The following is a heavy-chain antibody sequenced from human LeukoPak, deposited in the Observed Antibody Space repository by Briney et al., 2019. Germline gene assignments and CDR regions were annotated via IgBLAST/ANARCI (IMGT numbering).Heavy chain of an antibody. J-gene: IGHJ4*02. D-gene: IGHD5-12*01. CDR2: ISAYNGNT. CDR1: GYTFTSYG. Sequence: ASVTVSCKASGYTFTSYGISWVRQAPGQGLEWMGWISAYNGNTNYTQKLQGRVTMTTDTSTSTAYMELRSLRSDDTAVYYCARVPRRRGYSGYDSEFDYWGQGTLVTVSS. CDR3: ARVPRRRGYSGYDSEFDY. V-gene: IGHV1-18*01.